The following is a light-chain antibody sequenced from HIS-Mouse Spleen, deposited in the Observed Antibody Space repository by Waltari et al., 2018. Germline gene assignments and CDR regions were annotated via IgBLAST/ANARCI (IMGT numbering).Light chain of an antibody. CDR2: DVS. CDR1: SSYVGCYNY. V-gene: IGLV2-14*03. CDR3: SSYTSSSTRV. J-gene: IGLJ3*02. Sequence: QSALTQPASVSGSPGQSITISCTGTSSYVGCYNYFSWYQQHPGKAPKLRIYDVSNRPSGVSKRFSGSKSGNTASLTISGLQAEDEADYYCSSYTSSSTRVFGGGTKLTVL.